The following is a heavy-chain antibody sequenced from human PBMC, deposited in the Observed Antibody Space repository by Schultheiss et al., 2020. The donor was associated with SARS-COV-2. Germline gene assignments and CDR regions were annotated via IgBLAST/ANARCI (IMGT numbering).Heavy chain of an antibody. D-gene: IGHD6-19*01. CDR1: GFTFSSYG. J-gene: IGHJ4*02. V-gene: IGHV3-30*18. CDR3: AKGPSIAVAGTGYYFDY. Sequence: GGSLRLSCAASGFTFSSYGMHWVRQAPGKGLEWVAVISYDGSNKYYANSVKGRFTISRDNSKNTLYLQMNSLRAEDTAVYYCAKGPSIAVAGTGYYFDYWGQGTLVTVSS. CDR2: ISYDGSNK.